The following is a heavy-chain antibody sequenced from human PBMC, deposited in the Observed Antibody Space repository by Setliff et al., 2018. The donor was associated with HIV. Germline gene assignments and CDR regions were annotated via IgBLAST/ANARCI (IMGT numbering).Heavy chain of an antibody. V-gene: IGHV1-8*02. D-gene: IGHD3-22*01. CDR2: MNPNSGNT. Sequence: AASVKVSCKASGYTFTSHDINWVRQATGQGLEWMGWMNPNSGNTGYAQKFQGRVTMTRNTSISTAYMELSSLRSEDTAVYYCARVEYYYDSSGYYYDYWGQGTLVTVSS. J-gene: IGHJ4*02. CDR3: ARVEYYYDSSGYYYDY. CDR1: GYTFTSHD.